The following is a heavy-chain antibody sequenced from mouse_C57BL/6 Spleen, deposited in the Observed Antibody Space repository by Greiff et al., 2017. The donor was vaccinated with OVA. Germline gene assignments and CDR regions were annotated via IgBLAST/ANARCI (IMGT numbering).Heavy chain of an antibody. D-gene: IGHD2-12*01. CDR3: ARAYDGWFAY. CDR1: GYTFTDYY. Sequence: VQLQQSGAELVRPGASVQLSCKASGYTFTDYYINWVKQRPGQGLEWIARIYPGSGNTYYNEKFKGKATLTAEKSSSTAYMQLSSLTSEDSAVYFCARAYDGWFAYWGQGTLVTVSA. J-gene: IGHJ3*01. CDR2: IYPGSGNT. V-gene: IGHV1-76*01.